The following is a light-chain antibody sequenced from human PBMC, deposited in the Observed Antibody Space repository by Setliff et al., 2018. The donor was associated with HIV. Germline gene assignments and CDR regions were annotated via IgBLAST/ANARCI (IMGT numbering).Light chain of an antibody. Sequence: QSVLTQPRSVSGSPGQSVTFSCTATSSDVGGYSFVSWYQQHPDKAPRLIIYDVDKRPSGVPDRFSGSKSGGTASLTISNLQSEDEADYYCCSYAGSPYVFGSGTKVTVL. CDR3: CSYAGSPYV. CDR1: SSDVGGYSF. V-gene: IGLV2-11*01. J-gene: IGLJ1*01. CDR2: DVD.